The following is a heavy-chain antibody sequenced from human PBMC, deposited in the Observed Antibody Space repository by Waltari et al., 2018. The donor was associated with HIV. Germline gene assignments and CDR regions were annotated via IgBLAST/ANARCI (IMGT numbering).Heavy chain of an antibody. CDR1: AYTLTELS. Sequence: QVQLVQPGAELKKPGASVKLYCKVSAYTLTELSIHRVRQPPGKRLEWMGGFDPEEGETIYAQKCQGRVTMTEDTSTDTAYMELSRLRSEDTAVYYCATEGRGYCSGGSCSGGAFDIWGQGTMVTVSS. V-gene: IGHV1-24*01. CDR2: FDPEEGET. CDR3: ATEGRGYCSGGSCSGGAFDI. D-gene: IGHD2-15*01. J-gene: IGHJ3*02.